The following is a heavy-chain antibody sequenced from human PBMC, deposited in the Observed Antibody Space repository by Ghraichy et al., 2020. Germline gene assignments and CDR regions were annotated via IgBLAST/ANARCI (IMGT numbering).Heavy chain of an antibody. CDR2: IKQDGTEK. D-gene: IGHD1-7*01. CDR1: GFTFSSFW. CDR3: ASPGMVTGTTVPFAY. V-gene: IGHV3-7*03. Sequence: GGSLRLSCAASGFTFSSFWMHWVRQAPGKGLEWVANIKQDGTEKYYVDSVKGRFTISRDNAKNSLYLQMNSLRAEDTAVYYCASPGMVTGTTVPFAYWGQGTLVTVSS. J-gene: IGHJ4*02.